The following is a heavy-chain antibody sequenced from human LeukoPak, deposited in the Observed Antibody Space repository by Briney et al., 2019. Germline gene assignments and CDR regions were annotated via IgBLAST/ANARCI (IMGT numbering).Heavy chain of an antibody. D-gene: IGHD6-13*01. J-gene: IGHJ6*02. CDR1: GFTLSSYV. Sequence: PGGSLRLSCAASGFTLSSYVMSWVRQAPGKGLEWVAAISGKGGNTYYADSVKGRFTISRDNSKSTLFLQMNSLRAEDTAEYYCAKDGAAADFYNCYGMDVWGQGTTVTVSS. CDR2: ISGKGGNT. V-gene: IGHV3-23*01. CDR3: AKDGAAADFYNCYGMDV.